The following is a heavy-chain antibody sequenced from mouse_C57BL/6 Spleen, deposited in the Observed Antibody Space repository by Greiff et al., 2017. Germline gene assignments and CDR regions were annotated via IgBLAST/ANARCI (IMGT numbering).Heavy chain of an antibody. CDR1: GYTFTSYW. J-gene: IGHJ1*03. CDR2: IDPSDSET. Sequence: QVQLQQPGAELVRPGSSVKLSCQASGYTFTSYWMHWVKQRPIQGLEWIGNIDPSDSETHYTQKFKDKATLTVDKSSSTAYMQLSSLTSEDSAVYFCARSVRGVVGYFDVWGTGTTVTVSS. CDR3: ARSVRGVVGYFDV. V-gene: IGHV1-52*01. D-gene: IGHD1-1*01.